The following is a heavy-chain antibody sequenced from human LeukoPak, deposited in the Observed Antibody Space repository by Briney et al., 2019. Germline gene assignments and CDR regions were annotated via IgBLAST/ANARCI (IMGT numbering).Heavy chain of an antibody. V-gene: IGHV3-21*01. Sequence: GGSLRLSCAASGFTFSTYNMNWVRQAPGKGLEWVSSISSSSNYIYYADSVKGRFTISRDNVKNSLYLQMNSLRAEDTAVYYCGSPGTRYCSGDSCSDYWGQGTLVTVSS. CDR3: GSPGTRYCSGDSCSDY. D-gene: IGHD2-15*01. CDR1: GFTFSTYN. J-gene: IGHJ4*02. CDR2: ISSSSNYI.